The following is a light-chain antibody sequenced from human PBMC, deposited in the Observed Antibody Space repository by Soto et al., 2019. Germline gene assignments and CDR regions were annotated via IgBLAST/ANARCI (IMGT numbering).Light chain of an antibody. Sequence: EIVLTQSPGTLSLSPGERATLSCRASHSVSSSYLAWYQQKSGQAPRLLIYGAYSRATGIPDRFRGSGSGTDFTLTISRLETEDFAVYYCQRYGSSPPITFGQGTRLEIK. V-gene: IGKV3-20*01. J-gene: IGKJ5*01. CDR2: GAY. CDR1: HSVSSSY. CDR3: QRYGSSPPIT.